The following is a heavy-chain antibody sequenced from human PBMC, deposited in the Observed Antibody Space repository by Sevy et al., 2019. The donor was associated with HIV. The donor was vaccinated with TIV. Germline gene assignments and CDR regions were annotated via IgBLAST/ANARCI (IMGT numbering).Heavy chain of an antibody. V-gene: IGHV3-7*03. CDR3: ARLPTGLQSFNYLLATYFDS. CDR2: IKHDGSET. Sequence: GGSLRLSCAASGFDFNNHWMSWVRQAPEKGLEWVANIKHDGSETYYVNSLEGHFTISRDKAKNSLSLQINDLKAEDTAMYYCARLPTGLQSFNYLLATYFDSWGQGTLVTVSS. D-gene: IGHD3-9*01. CDR1: GFDFNNHW. J-gene: IGHJ4*02.